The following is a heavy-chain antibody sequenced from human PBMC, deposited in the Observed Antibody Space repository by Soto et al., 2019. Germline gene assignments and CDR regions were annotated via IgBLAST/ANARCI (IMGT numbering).Heavy chain of an antibody. J-gene: IGHJ4*02. CDR2: INPLPTSGST. D-gene: IGHD6-13*01. CDR3: ARDLAAAAY. Sequence: ASVKVSCKASGYIFTNYYIHWVRQAPGQGLEWMAIINPLPTSGSTNYAQKFQGRVTVTRDTSTSTVYLELSSLRSDDTAVYYCARDLAAAAYWSQGTQVTVSS. CDR1: GYIFTNYY. V-gene: IGHV1-46*01.